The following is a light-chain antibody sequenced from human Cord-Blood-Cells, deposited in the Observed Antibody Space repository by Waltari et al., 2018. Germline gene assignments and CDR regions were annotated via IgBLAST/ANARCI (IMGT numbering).Light chain of an antibody. CDR2: EVS. V-gene: IGLV2-23*02. Sequence: QSALTQPASVPGSPGQSITISCTGTSSAVGSYNLVSWYQQHPGKAPKPMIYEVSKRPSGVSNRFSGSKSGNTASLTISGLQAEDEADYYCCSYAGSSTYVFGTGTKVTVL. CDR1: SSAVGSYNL. CDR3: CSYAGSSTYV. J-gene: IGLJ1*01.